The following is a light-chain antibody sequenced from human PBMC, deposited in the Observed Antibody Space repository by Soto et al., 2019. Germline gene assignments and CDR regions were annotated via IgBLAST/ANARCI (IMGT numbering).Light chain of an antibody. V-gene: IGKV1-39*01. J-gene: IGKJ3*01. CDR1: QNINTY. Sequence: DIQMTQSPYSLSAAVGDRVTIACRASQNINTYLNWYQQKPGKAPKLLIFDAASLQSGVPSRFSGGGSRTDFTLTITSLQPEDFATYYCQQTYSAPFTFGHGTKVDIK. CDR3: QQTYSAPFT. CDR2: DAA.